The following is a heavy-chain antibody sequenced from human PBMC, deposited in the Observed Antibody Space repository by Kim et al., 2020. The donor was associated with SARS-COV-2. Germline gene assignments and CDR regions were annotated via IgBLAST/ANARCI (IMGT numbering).Heavy chain of an antibody. J-gene: IGHJ4*01. CDR2: LSYDGTDD. CDR3: ARNGRNTMIRVFIFY. Sequence: GGSLRLSCAASQFTFSSYTMHWVRQSPGKGLEWVSCLSYDGTDDYYADSVKGRFTISRDTSKKTLYLDMTGLTTDDTAVYYCARNGRNTMIRVFIFYWG. CDR1: QFTFSSYT. D-gene: IGHD3-16*01. V-gene: IGHV3-30*04.